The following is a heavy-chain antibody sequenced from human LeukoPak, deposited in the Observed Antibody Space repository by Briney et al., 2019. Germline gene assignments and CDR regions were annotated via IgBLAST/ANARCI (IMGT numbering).Heavy chain of an antibody. V-gene: IGHV4-59*01. D-gene: IGHD3-22*01. CDR3: ARASNSGYYYFDY. CDR2: IYYSGST. CDR1: GGSTSSYY. Sequence: KPSETLSLTCAVSGGSTSSYYRSWIRQPPGKGLEWIGYIYYSGSTNYNPSLKSRVTISVDTSKNQFSLKLSSVTAADTAVYYCARASNSGYYYFDYWGQGTLVTVSS. J-gene: IGHJ4*02.